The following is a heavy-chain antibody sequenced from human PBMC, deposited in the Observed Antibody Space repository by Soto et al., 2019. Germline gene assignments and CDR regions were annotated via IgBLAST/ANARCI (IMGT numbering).Heavy chain of an antibody. Sequence: VQLLESGGGLVQPGGSLRLSCAASGFTFPNYVMSWVRQAPGKGLEWVSAISASGGSTYYADSVKGRFTVSRDNSKNTLYLQMSSLRAEDTAVYYCAKDFVGTKADFFDYWGQGTLVTVSS. D-gene: IGHD1-26*01. V-gene: IGHV3-23*01. J-gene: IGHJ4*02. CDR2: ISASGGST. CDR1: GFTFPNYV. CDR3: AKDFVGTKADFFDY.